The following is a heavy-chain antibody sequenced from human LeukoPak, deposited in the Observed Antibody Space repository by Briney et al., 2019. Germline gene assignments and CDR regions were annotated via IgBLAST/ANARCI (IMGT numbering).Heavy chain of an antibody. V-gene: IGHV3-33*05. CDR2: ISYDGSNK. D-gene: IGHD2-2*01. Sequence: GGSLGPPCEAPGLTSSSYGMNWARKAQGKGQGWGEVISYDGSNKYYADSVKGRFTISRDNSRNTLYLQMNSLRAEDTAVYYCATRRYCSSISCYDYWGQGTLVTVSS. J-gene: IGHJ4*02. CDR1: GLTSSSYG. CDR3: ATRRYCSSISCYDY.